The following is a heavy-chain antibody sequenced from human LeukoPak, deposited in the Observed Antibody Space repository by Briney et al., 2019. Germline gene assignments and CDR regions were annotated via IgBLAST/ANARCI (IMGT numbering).Heavy chain of an antibody. CDR3: ARDLIAVAGTGRAFDY. D-gene: IGHD6-19*01. Sequence: PGGSLRLSCAASGFTFSSYSMNWVRQAPGKGLEWVSYISSASGSIYYADSVKGRFTISRDNAKNSLFLQMNSLRAEDTAVYYCARDLIAVAGTGRAFDYWGQGTLVTVSS. CDR2: ISSASGSI. CDR1: GFTFSSYS. V-gene: IGHV3-48*04. J-gene: IGHJ4*02.